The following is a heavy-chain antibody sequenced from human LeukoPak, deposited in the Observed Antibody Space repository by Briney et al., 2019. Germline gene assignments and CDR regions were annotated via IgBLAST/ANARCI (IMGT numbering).Heavy chain of an antibody. D-gene: IGHD5-24*01. Sequence: ASVKVSCKVSGYTLTELSMHWVRQATGQGLEWMGWMNPNSGNTGYAQKFQGRVTMTRNTSISTAYMELSSLRSEDTAVYYCAREKATPNWFDPWGQGTLVTVSS. CDR1: GYTLTELS. V-gene: IGHV1-8*01. CDR2: MNPNSGNT. CDR3: AREKATPNWFDP. J-gene: IGHJ5*02.